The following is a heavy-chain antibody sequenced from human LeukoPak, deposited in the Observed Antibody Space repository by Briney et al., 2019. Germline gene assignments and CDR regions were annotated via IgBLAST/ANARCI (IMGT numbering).Heavy chain of an antibody. Sequence: GGSLRLSCAASGFTFSNYEMNWVRQAPGKGLEWLSYISGNGNTIYYADSVKGRFTISRDNAKNSLYLQMNSLRAEDTAVYYCARAGSIRFDYWGQGTLVTVSS. V-gene: IGHV3-48*03. CDR1: GFTFSNYE. J-gene: IGHJ4*02. CDR2: ISGNGNTI. D-gene: IGHD1-26*01. CDR3: ARAGSIRFDY.